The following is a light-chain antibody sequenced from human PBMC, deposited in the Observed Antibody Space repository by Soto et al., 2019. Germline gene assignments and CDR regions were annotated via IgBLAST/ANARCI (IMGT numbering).Light chain of an antibody. V-gene: IGLV1-51*01. CDR1: SANIGGNY. J-gene: IGLJ2*01. CDR2: DSD. Sequence: QSVLTQPPSVSAAPGQRVTISCSGSSANIGGNYVSWYQQFPGSAPKLVIYDSDKRPSEIPDRFSGSKSGTSATLDITGLQTGAYADYDCGAWDGSLSVVLFGGGSKLTVL. CDR3: GAWDGSLSVVL.